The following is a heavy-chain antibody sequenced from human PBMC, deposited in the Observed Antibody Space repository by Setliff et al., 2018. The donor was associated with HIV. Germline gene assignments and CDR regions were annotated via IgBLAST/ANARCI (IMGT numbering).Heavy chain of an antibody. Sequence: GESLKISCKGSGYTFPHAWIGWVRQMPGKGLEWMGIIYLSDSDTRYSRSFQGQVTISVDQSTTTAYLQWSSLKASDTAMYYCATSPGTYSDSSASYFDYWAREPWSPSPQ. J-gene: IGHJ4*02. CDR2: IYLSDSDT. D-gene: IGHD6-6*01. CDR1: GYTFPHAW. CDR3: ATSPGTYSDSSASYFDY. V-gene: IGHV5-51*01.